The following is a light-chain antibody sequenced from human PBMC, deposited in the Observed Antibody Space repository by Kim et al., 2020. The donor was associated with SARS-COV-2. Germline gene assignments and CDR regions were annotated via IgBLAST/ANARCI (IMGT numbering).Light chain of an antibody. V-gene: IGLV3-19*01. J-gene: IGLJ3*02. CDR3: NSWDSSGHHLV. CDR2: GKN. Sequence: SSELTQDPAVSVALGQTVRITCQGDSLRIYYASWYQQKPGQAPLLVIYGKNNRPSGIPDRFSCSSSGDTASLTIAGAQAEDEADYYCNSWDSSGHHLVFGGGTQLTVL. CDR1: SLRIYY.